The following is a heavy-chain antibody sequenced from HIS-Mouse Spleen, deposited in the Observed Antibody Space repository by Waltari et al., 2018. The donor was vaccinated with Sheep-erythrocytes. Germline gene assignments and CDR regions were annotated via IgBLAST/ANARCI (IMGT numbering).Heavy chain of an antibody. Sequence: QVQLVESGGGVVQPGRSLRLSCAASGFTFSSYGMHWVRQAPGKGLEWVAVISYDGSNKYYADSVKGRFTISREKSKNTLYLQMNSLRAEDTAVYYCAKRYSGSYYYYYYYGMDVWGQGTTVTVSS. CDR1: GFTFSSYG. CDR2: ISYDGSNK. J-gene: IGHJ6*02. D-gene: IGHD1-26*01. V-gene: IGHV3-30*18. CDR3: AKRYSGSYYYYYYYGMDV.